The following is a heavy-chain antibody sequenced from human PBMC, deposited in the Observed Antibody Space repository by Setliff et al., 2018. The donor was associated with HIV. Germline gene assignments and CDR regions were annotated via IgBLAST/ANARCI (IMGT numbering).Heavy chain of an antibody. CDR1: GYSFTTYW. Sequence: GGSLKISCKGSGYSFTTYWIGWVRQMPGKGLEWMGIIYPYDSDTRYSPSFQGQVIISADKSISTAYVQWSGLKASDTAMYYCARRPYYDSWSGHQAFDIWGQGTMVTVSS. D-gene: IGHD3-3*01. CDR2: IYPYDSDT. V-gene: IGHV5-51*06. J-gene: IGHJ3*02. CDR3: ARRPYYDSWSGHQAFDI.